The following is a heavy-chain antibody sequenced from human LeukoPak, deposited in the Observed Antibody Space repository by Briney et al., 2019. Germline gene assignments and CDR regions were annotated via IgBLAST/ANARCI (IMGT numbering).Heavy chain of an antibody. V-gene: IGHV1-46*01. CDR2: INPSGGST. CDR1: GYTFTSYY. D-gene: IGHD1-26*01. Sequence: ASGKVSCKASGYTFTSYYMHWVGQARGQGGGWRGMINPSGGSTSYAQNFQGRVTMPSDISTTTVYMELRSLRSEDTAVYYCARGVFPVAATTRAPFDIWGQGTMVTVSS. CDR3: ARGVFPVAATTRAPFDI. J-gene: IGHJ3*02.